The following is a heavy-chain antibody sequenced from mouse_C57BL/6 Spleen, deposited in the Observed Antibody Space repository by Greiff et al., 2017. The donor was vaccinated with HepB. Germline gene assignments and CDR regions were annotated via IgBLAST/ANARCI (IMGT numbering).Heavy chain of an antibody. CDR3: TTLEKAY. Sequence: VQLKESGAELVRPGASVKLSCTASGFNIKDDYMHWVKQRPEQGLEWIGWIDPENGDTEYASKFQGKATITADTSSNTAYLQLSSLTSEDTAVYYCTTLEKAYWGQGTLVTVSA. V-gene: IGHV14-4*01. CDR1: GFNIKDDY. CDR2: IDPENGDT. J-gene: IGHJ3*01.